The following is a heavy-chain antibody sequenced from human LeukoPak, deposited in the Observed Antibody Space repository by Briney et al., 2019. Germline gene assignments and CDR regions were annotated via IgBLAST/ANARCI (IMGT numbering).Heavy chain of an antibody. Sequence: GWSLRLSCAASGFTFSNAWMSWVRQAPGKGLEWVSYISSSGSTIYYADSVKGRFTISRDNAKNSLYLQMNSLRAEDTAVYYCAGQDSSGPWFDAFDIWGQGTMVTVSS. CDR2: ISSSGSTI. CDR3: AGQDSSGPWFDAFDI. V-gene: IGHV3-11*01. CDR1: GFTFSNAW. J-gene: IGHJ3*02. D-gene: IGHD6-19*01.